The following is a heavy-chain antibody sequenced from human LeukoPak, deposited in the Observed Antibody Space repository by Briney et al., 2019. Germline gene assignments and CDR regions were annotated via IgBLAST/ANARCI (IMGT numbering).Heavy chain of an antibody. Sequence: PGGSLRLSCAASGITFSSYWMSWVRQAPGKGLEWVANIKQDGSEKYYVDSVKGRFTISRDNAKNSLYLQMNSLRAEDTAVYYCARSITMIVAPYGMDVWGQGTTVTVSS. CDR1: GITFSSYW. CDR3: ARSITMIVAPYGMDV. J-gene: IGHJ6*02. CDR2: IKQDGSEK. D-gene: IGHD3-22*01. V-gene: IGHV3-7*01.